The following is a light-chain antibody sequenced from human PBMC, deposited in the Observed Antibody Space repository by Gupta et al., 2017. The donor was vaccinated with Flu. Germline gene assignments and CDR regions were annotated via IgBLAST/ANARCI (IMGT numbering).Light chain of an antibody. Sequence: DIQMTQSPSSLSASVGDTVTITCRASQSITKYLNWYQQKPEKAPKVLIFTALSLQNGVPSRFSGSGSGTDFTLTITSLQPEDSATYYCQQSYSTPPTFGQGTKLEI. J-gene: IGKJ2*01. CDR2: TAL. V-gene: IGKV1-39*01. CDR3: QQSYSTPPT. CDR1: QSITKY.